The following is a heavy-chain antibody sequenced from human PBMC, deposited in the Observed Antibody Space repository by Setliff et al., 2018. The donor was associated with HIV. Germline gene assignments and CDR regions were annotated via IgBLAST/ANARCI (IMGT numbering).Heavy chain of an antibody. Sequence: GASVKVSCKASGYNFTNYGINWVRQAPGQGLEWMGGIIPMSGVPKYAQKFQGRVTITADKSTSTAYMELSSLRSEDTAVYYCARNPEMAALNYFYYYMDVWGKGTTVTVSS. CDR1: GYNFTNYG. D-gene: IGHD6-19*01. CDR2: IIPMSGVP. V-gene: IGHV1-69*10. CDR3: ARNPEMAALNYFYYYMDV. J-gene: IGHJ6*03.